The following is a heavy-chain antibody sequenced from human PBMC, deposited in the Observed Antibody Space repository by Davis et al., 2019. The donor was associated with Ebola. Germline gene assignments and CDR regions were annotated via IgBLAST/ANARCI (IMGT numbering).Heavy chain of an antibody. CDR3: ARDNRYYGSGRYPPDY. D-gene: IGHD3-10*01. CDR2: ISAYNGNT. CDR1: GYTFTSYG. V-gene: IGHV1-18*01. J-gene: IGHJ4*02. Sequence: AASVKVSCKASGYTFTSYGISWVRQAPGQGLEWMGWISAYNGNTNYAQKLQGRVTMTTDTSTSTAYMELRSLRSDDTAVYYCARDNRYYGSGRYPPDYWGQGTLVTVSS.